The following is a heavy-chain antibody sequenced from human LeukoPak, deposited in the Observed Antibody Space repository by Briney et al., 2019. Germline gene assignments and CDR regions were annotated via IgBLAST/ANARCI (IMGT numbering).Heavy chain of an antibody. J-gene: IGHJ4*02. CDR2: INPNSGGT. Sequence: ASVKVSCKASGYTFTAYYMHWVRQAPGQGLEWMGWINPNSGGTNSAQKFQGRVTMTRDTSISTAYMELSRLGPDDTAVYYCARDRYSSSWYYFDYWGQGTLVTVSS. D-gene: IGHD6-13*01. CDR3: ARDRYSSSWYYFDY. V-gene: IGHV1-2*02. CDR1: GYTFTAYY.